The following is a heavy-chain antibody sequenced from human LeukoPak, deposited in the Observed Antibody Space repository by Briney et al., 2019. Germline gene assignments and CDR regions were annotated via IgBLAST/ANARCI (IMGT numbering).Heavy chain of an antibody. J-gene: IGHJ6*03. CDR3: ARGPIVVVPAAIHSHYYYMDV. CDR1: GGTFSSYA. D-gene: IGHD2-2*02. CDR2: IIPIFGTA. V-gene: IGHV1-69*13. Sequence: SVKVSCKASGGTFSSYAISWVRQAPGQGLEWMGGIIPIFGTANYAQKFQGRVTITADESTSTAYMELSSLRSEDTAVYYCARGPIVVVPAAIHSHYYYMDVWGKGTTVTVSS.